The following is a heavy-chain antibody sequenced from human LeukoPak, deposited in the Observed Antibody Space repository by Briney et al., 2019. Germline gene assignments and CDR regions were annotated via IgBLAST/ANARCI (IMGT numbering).Heavy chain of an antibody. D-gene: IGHD3-3*01. CDR2: ISYDGSNK. CDR3: ARALYDFCSGYYQGGLGY. J-gene: IGHJ4*02. Sequence: GGSLRLSCAASGFTFSSYAMHWVRQAPGKGLEWVAVISYDGSNKYYADSVKGRFTISRDNSKNTLYLQMNSLRAEDTAVYYCARALYDFCSGYYQGGLGYWGQGTLVTVSS. CDR1: GFTFSSYA. V-gene: IGHV3-30-3*01.